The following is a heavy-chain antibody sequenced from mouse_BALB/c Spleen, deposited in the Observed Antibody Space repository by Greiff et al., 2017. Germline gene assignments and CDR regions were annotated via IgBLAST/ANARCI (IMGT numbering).Heavy chain of an antibody. CDR1: GFTFSDYY. CDR3: ARGEAVDWYFDV. V-gene: IGHV5-4*02. J-gene: IGHJ1*01. Sequence: EVHLVESGGGLVKPGGSLKLSCAASGFTFSDYYMYWVRQTPEKRLEWVATISDGGSYTYYPDSVKGRFTISRDNAKNNLYLQMSSLKSEDTAMYYCARGEAVDWYFDVWGAGTTVTVSS. D-gene: IGHD1-1*01. CDR2: ISDGGSYT.